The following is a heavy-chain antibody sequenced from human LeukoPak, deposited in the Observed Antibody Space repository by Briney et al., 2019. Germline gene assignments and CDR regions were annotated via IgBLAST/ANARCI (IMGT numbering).Heavy chain of an antibody. V-gene: IGHV1-2*02. Sequence: GSVKLSCKASGRTFSSYAINWGRQAPGQGLGGRGGINPNGGGTNYARKLQGRGTRTRDTAISTAYMELSRVRCDDTAVYYCERDLPDMIVVGSDIWGQGTMVTVSS. CDR3: ERDLPDMIVVGSDI. CDR1: GRTFSSYA. D-gene: IGHD3-22*01. CDR2: INPNGGGT. J-gene: IGHJ3*02.